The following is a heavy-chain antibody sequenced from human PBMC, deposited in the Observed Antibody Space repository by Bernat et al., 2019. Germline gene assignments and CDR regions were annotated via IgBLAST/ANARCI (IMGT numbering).Heavy chain of an antibody. Sequence: QVQLVESGGGVVQPGRSLRLSCAASGFTFSSYGMHWVRQAPGKGLEWVAVISYDGSNKYYADSVKGRFTIPRDNSKNTLYLQMNSLRAEDTAVYYCAKDLRTYYSGSLDYWGQGTLVTVSS. J-gene: IGHJ4*02. CDR3: AKDLRTYYSGSLDY. D-gene: IGHD1-26*01. V-gene: IGHV3-30*18. CDR2: ISYDGSNK. CDR1: GFTFSSYG.